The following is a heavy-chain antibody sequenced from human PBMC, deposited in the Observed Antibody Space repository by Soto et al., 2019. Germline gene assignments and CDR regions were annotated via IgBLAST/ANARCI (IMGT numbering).Heavy chain of an antibody. Sequence: RLAPGQGLEWMGGIIPIFGTNNYAEKFQGRETITADESTSPPYMELTSPTSEDTAVYYCARDLPRIAAYSYAFDLWGQGTMVTVSS. D-gene: IGHD6-13*01. CDR2: IIPIFGTN. J-gene: IGHJ3*01. V-gene: IGHV1-69*01. CDR3: ARDLPRIAAYSYAFDL.